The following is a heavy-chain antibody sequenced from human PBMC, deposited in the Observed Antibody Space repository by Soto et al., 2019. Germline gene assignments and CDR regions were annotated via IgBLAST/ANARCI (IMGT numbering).Heavy chain of an antibody. CDR3: AIGPPSGSFSLTPRY. CDR2: ISGQIAKT. J-gene: IGHJ4*02. D-gene: IGHD1-26*01. CDR1: GYSFHNFG. Sequence: QVQLVQSGPEVKKPGASVKVSCKASGYSFHNFGIIWVRQAPGQGLEWMGWISGQIAKTNYAQKFQGKVTMTTDTSTSTAYMELNTLTSDDTAMYYCAIGPPSGSFSLTPRYWGQGTLVTVSS. V-gene: IGHV1-18*04.